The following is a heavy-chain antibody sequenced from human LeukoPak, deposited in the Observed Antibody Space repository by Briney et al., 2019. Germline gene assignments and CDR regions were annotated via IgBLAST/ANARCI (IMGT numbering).Heavy chain of an antibody. CDR1: GYIFTGYY. CDR2: INPNSGGT. Sequence: ASVKVSCKASGYIFTGYYMHWVQQAPGQGLEWMGWINPNSGGTNYAQKFQGRVTMTRDTSISTAYMELSGLRSDDTAVYYCARAAGSDSRDYFDYWGQGTLVTVSS. D-gene: IGHD2-21*02. V-gene: IGHV1-2*02. J-gene: IGHJ4*02. CDR3: ARAAGSDSRDYFDY.